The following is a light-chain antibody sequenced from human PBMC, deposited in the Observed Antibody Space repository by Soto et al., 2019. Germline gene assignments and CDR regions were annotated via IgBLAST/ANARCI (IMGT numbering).Light chain of an antibody. V-gene: IGKV1-39*01. J-gene: IGKJ2*01. CDR2: AAS. CDR3: QQSYAAPYT. Sequence: DIQMTQSPSSLSASVGDRVSITCRASLNITTYLNWYQQKPKKAPKLLIYAASSLESGVPSRFSGSGSGTNFTLTISSLQPEDFATYYCQQSYAAPYTFGQGTKLEIK. CDR1: LNITTY.